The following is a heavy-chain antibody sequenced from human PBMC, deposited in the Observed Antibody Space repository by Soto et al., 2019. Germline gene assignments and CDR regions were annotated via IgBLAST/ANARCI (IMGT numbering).Heavy chain of an antibody. V-gene: IGHV1-69*01. D-gene: IGHD4-17*01. CDR2: IIPIFGTA. J-gene: IGHJ4*02. Sequence: QVQLVQSGAEVEKPGSSVMLSCKAYGGTFTSYAISWVRQAPGHGLEWMGGIIPIFGTANYAQKFQGRVTITADESTSTAYRERSSLRFEDTGVYYCARDASDYGDPPYFDYWGQGTLVTVSS. CDR3: ARDASDYGDPPYFDY. CDR1: GGTFTSYA.